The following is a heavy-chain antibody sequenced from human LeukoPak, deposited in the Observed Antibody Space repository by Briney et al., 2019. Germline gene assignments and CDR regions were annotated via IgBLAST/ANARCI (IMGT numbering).Heavy chain of an antibody. J-gene: IGHJ5*02. CDR3: AREGDVDTATWHWFDP. CDR1: GYTFTSYY. V-gene: IGHV1-46*01. D-gene: IGHD5-18*01. Sequence: ASVKVSCKASGYTFTSYYMHWVRQAPGQGLEWMGIINPSGGSTSYAQKFQGRVTMTRDTSTSTVYMELSSLRSEDTAVYYCAREGDVDTATWHWFDPWGQGTLVTLSS. CDR2: INPSGGST.